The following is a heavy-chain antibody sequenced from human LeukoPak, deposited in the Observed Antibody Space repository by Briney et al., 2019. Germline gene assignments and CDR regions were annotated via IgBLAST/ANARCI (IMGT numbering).Heavy chain of an antibody. Sequence: GGSLRLSCAASGFTFSSYSMNWVRQAPWKGLELVSSISSTSSYIYYADSVKGRFTISRDNPKNSLYLQMNSLRAEDTAVYYSARGRDILGYWGQGTLVTVSS. CDR3: ARGRDILGY. D-gene: IGHD2/OR15-2a*01. CDR2: ISSTSSYI. CDR1: GFTFSSYS. V-gene: IGHV3-21*01. J-gene: IGHJ4*02.